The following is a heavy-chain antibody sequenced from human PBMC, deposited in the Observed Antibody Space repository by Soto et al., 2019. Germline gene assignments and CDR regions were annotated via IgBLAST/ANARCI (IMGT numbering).Heavy chain of an antibody. CDR3: AKGGFATKTDY. D-gene: IGHD5-12*01. V-gene: IGHV3-23*01. CDR2: ISGSGGST. CDR1: GFTFNSYG. Sequence: GGSLRLSCAASGFTFNSYGMSWVRQAPGKGLEWVSGISGSGGSTYYADSVKGRFTISRDNSKNTLYLQINSLRAEDTAVYYCAKGGFATKTDYWGQGILVTVSS. J-gene: IGHJ4*02.